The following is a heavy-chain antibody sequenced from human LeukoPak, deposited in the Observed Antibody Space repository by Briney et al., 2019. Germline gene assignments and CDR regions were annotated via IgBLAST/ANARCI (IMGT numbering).Heavy chain of an antibody. V-gene: IGHV3-21*04. Sequence: PGGSLRLSCAASGFTFSSYSMNWVRQAPGKGLEWVSSISSSSSYIYYADSVKGRFTISRDNSKNTLYLQMNSLRAEDTAVYYCAKVISYGYDYWGQGTLVTVSS. CDR2: ISSSSSYI. CDR1: GFTFSSYS. J-gene: IGHJ4*02. D-gene: IGHD5-18*01. CDR3: AKVISYGYDY.